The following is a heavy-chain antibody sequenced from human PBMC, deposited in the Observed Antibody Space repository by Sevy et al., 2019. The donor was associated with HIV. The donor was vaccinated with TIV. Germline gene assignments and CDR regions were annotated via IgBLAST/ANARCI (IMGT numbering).Heavy chain of an antibody. CDR3: ARAQQVTMLVVIGGLYFDF. V-gene: IGHV3-7*01. CDR2: IKQDMSEK. CDR1: GFTVNNNY. Sequence: GGSLRLSCAASGFTVNNNYMSWVRQAPGKGLEWVANIKQDMSEKYYADSVKGRFTISRDNARNSLYLQMESLRAEDTAVYYCARAQQVTMLVVIGGLYFDFWGQGTLVTVSS. J-gene: IGHJ4*02. D-gene: IGHD3-22*01.